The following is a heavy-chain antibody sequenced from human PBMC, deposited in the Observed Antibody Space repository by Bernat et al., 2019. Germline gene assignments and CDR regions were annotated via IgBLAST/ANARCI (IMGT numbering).Heavy chain of an antibody. CDR1: GYSISSGYY. CDR3: AGDRSCSGGSCYPKAYFDY. J-gene: IGHJ4*02. CDR2: LYHSGST. Sequence: QVQLQESGPGLVKPSETLSLTCAVSGYSISSGYYWGWIRQPPGKGLEWIGSLYHSGSTYYNPSLKSRVTISLDTSTNQFSLKLRSLTAADTAVYYCAGDRSCSGGSCYPKAYFDYWGQGTLVTVSS. V-gene: IGHV4-38-2*02. D-gene: IGHD2-15*01.